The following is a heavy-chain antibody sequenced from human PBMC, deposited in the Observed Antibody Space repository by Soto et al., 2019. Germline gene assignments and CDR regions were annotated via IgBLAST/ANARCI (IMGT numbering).Heavy chain of an antibody. CDR2: IIPIFGTA. J-gene: IGHJ6*02. CDR1: GDTFSSYA. D-gene: IGHD4-17*01. V-gene: IGHV1-69*06. Sequence: SLKVSLKASGDTFSSYAISWLRQAPGQGLEWMGGIIPIFGTANYAQKFQGRVTITADKSTSTAYMELSSLRSEDTAVYYCARDLGPRVTRDLYYYYYGMDVWGQGATVTVS. CDR3: ARDLGPRVTRDLYYYYYGMDV.